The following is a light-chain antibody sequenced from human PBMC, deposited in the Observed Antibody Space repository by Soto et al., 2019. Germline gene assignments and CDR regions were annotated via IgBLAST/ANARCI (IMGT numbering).Light chain of an antibody. V-gene: IGLV2-14*03. CDR2: DVS. CDR3: SSYTTSNTRQIV. Sequence: QPALTQPASWSGSPGQSITISCTGTSSDVGGYNYVSWYQHHPGEAPKLMIYDVSNRPSGVSNRFSGSKSGNTASLTISGLQPEDEADYYCSSYTTSNTRQIVFGTGTKVTVL. CDR1: SSDVGGYNY. J-gene: IGLJ1*01.